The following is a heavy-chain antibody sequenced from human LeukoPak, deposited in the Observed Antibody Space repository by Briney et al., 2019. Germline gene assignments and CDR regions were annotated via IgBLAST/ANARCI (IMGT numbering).Heavy chain of an antibody. CDR3: ARRQGFLGSDY. J-gene: IGHJ4*02. CDR2: INHSGST. V-gene: IGHV4-34*01. Sequence: KSSETLSLTCAVYGGSFSGYYWSWIRQPPGKGLEWIGEINHSGSTNYNPSLKSRVTISVDTSKNQFSLKLSSVTAADTAVYYCARRQGFLGSDYWGQGTLVTVSS. CDR1: GGSFSGYY. D-gene: IGHD3-3*01.